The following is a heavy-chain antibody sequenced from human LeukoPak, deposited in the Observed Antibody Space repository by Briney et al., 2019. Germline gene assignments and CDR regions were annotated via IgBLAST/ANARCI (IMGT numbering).Heavy chain of an antibody. D-gene: IGHD3-22*01. V-gene: IGHV1-69*04. CDR3: ARDRTMIVVVMDAFDI. Sequence: ASVKVSCKASGGTFSSYAISWERQAPGQGLEWMGRIIPILGIANYAQKFQGRVTITADKSTSTAYMELSSLRSEDTAVYYCARDRTMIVVVMDAFDIWGQGTMVTVSS. CDR2: IIPILGIA. J-gene: IGHJ3*02. CDR1: GGTFSSYA.